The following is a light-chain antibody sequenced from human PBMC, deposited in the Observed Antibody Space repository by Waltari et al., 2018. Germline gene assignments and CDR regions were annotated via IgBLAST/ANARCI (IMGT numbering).Light chain of an antibody. J-gene: IGKJ2*01. Sequence: DIQMTQSPSSLSASVGDRVTISCRASQSVSSYLNWSQQNPGKAPRVLIYGASSLQSGVPPRFSGSGSGTDFTLTISSLQPEDFATYYCQQSYSIPYTFGQGTKLEIK. CDR2: GAS. CDR1: QSVSSY. V-gene: IGKV1-39*01. CDR3: QQSYSIPYT.